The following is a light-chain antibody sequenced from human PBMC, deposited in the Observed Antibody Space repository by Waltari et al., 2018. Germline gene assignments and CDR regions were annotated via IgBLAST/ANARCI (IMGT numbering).Light chain of an antibody. CDR1: QSLVVSANNKNY. V-gene: IGKV4-1*01. CDR3: QQCYTFPYT. CDR2: WAS. Sequence: DIVLTQSPDSLPVSLGERATINCKSSQSLVVSANNKNYLGWYQQKPGQTPKLLITWASIRESGVPDRFSGSGSGTDLTLTSSSLQAEDVAVYYCQQCYTFPYTFGQGTKLEIK. J-gene: IGKJ2*01.